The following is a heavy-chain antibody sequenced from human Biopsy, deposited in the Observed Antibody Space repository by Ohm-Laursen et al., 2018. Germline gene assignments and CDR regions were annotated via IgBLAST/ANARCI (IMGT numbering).Heavy chain of an antibody. V-gene: IGHV4-59*08. D-gene: IGHD3-16*01. CDR1: SGSISSSY. Sequence: SETLSLTCSVSSGSISSSYWSWIRQPPGKGLEWIGYISYSGSTSYSPSLKSRVTISADTSKNQLSLTLSSLTAADTAVYFCAKQWSYYESFTQHYRGDFDYWGQGTLVIVSS. CDR2: ISYSGST. CDR3: AKQWSYYESFTQHYRGDFDY. J-gene: IGHJ4*02.